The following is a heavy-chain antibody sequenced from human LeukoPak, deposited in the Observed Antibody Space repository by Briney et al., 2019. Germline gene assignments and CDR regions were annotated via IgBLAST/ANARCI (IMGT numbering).Heavy chain of an antibody. Sequence: PSQTLSLTCTVSGGSISSGSYYWSWIRQPAGKGLEWIGRIYTSGSTNYNPSLKSRVTISVDTSKNQFSLKLSSVTAADTAVYYCARGACSSTSCYNWFDPWGQGTLVTVSS. CDR3: ARGACSSTSCYNWFDP. V-gene: IGHV4-61*02. D-gene: IGHD2-2*01. J-gene: IGHJ5*02. CDR2: IYTSGST. CDR1: GGSISSGSYY.